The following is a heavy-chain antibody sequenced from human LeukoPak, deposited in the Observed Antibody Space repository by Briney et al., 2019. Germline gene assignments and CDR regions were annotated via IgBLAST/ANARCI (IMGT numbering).Heavy chain of an antibody. Sequence: PSETLSLTCTVSGGSFSSSRYYWGWIRQPPGKGLEWIGTIYYSGSTYYNPYLKSRVTISVDTSKNQFSLKLSSVTAADTAVYYCASTFYDSSGYYLDHWGQGTLVTVSS. CDR1: GGSFSSSRYY. CDR2: IYYSGST. V-gene: IGHV4-39*01. D-gene: IGHD3-22*01. J-gene: IGHJ4*02. CDR3: ASTFYDSSGYYLDH.